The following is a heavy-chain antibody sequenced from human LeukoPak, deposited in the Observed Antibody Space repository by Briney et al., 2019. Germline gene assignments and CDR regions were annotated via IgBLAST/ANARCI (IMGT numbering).Heavy chain of an antibody. CDR2: INPNSGGT. CDR3: AAAAYYDYVWGPGAFDI. V-gene: IGHV1-2*02. J-gene: IGHJ3*02. D-gene: IGHD3-16*01. Sequence: ASVKVSCKASGYTFTGYYMHWVRQAPGQGLEWMGWINPNSGGTNYAQKFQERVTITRDMSTSTAYMELSSLRSEDTAVYYCAAAAYYDYVWGPGAFDIWGQGTMVTVSS. CDR1: GYTFTGYY.